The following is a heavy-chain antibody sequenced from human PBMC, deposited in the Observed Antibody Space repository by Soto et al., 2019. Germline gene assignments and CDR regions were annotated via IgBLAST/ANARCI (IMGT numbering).Heavy chain of an antibody. J-gene: IGHJ4*02. CDR2: IAYDGSNQ. CDR3: XXXXXXXXXXXXXXGVDY. Sequence: QVQLVESGGGVVQPGRSLRLSCAASGFTFSSYGMHWVRXXXXKXXXXXXXIAYDGSNQYYADSVKGRFTISRDNSKXXXXXXXXXXXXXXXXXXXXXXXXXXXXXXXXXXGVDYWGQGTLVTVSS. CDR1: GFTFSSYG. D-gene: IGHD3-10*01. V-gene: IGHV3-30*03.